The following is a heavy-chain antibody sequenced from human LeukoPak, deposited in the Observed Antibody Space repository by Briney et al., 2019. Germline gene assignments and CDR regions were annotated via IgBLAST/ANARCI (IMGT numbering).Heavy chain of an antibody. J-gene: IGHJ4*02. V-gene: IGHV3-7*01. D-gene: IGHD2-15*01. CDR1: GFTFSSYW. Sequence: PGGSLRLSCAASGFTFSSYWMSWVRQAPGKGLEWVANIKQDGSEKYYVDSVKGRFTISRDNAKNSLYLQMNSLRAEDTAVYYCARLRSGGIYCSGGSCYSDYWGQGTLVTVSS. CDR2: IKQDGSEK. CDR3: ARLRSGGIYCSGGSCYSDY.